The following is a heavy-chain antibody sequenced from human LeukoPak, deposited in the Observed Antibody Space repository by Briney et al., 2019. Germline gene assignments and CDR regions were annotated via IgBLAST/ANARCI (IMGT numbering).Heavy chain of an antibody. CDR2: IYTSGST. CDR1: GDSISSYY. V-gene: IGHV4-4*07. D-gene: IGHD3-16*02. CDR3: AREIGSGRGYVWGSYRESSYNWFDP. Sequence: PSETLSLTCTVSGDSISSYYWSWIRQPAGKGLEWIGRIYTSGSTNYNPSLKSRVTMSVDTSKNQFSLKLSSVTAADTAVYYCAREIGSGRGYVWGSYRESSYNWFDPWGQGTLVTVSS. J-gene: IGHJ5*02.